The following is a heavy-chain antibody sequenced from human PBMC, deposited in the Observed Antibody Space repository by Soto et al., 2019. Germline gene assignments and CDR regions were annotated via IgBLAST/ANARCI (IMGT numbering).Heavy chain of an antibody. CDR1: SDSSSSYK. CDR3: VRQGFGPLHGLVDV. Sequence: QVQLQESGPGLVKPSATLSLPCTVSSDSSSSYKWSWIRQTPGKGLEWSGDIDNHGGISYNPSRRSRITITISIDTSTKQVSLRLSSVTAADTAVYYCVRQGFGPLHGLVDVWGQGTTVTVSS. D-gene: IGHD3-10*01. V-gene: IGHV4-59*08. J-gene: IGHJ6*02. CDR2: IDNHGGI.